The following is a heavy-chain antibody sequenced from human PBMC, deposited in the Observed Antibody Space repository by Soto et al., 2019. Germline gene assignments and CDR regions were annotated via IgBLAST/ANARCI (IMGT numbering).Heavy chain of an antibody. Sequence: ASVKVSCKASGYTFTSYAMHWVRQAPGQRMEWMGGINAGNGNTKYSQKFQGRVTVTRDTSASTAYMELSSLRSEDTALYYYARNQLRYFDIYGMDVWGQGTTVTVSS. V-gene: IGHV1-3*01. CDR3: ARNQLRYFDIYGMDV. CDR1: GYTFTSYA. CDR2: INAGNGNT. D-gene: IGHD3-9*01. J-gene: IGHJ6*02.